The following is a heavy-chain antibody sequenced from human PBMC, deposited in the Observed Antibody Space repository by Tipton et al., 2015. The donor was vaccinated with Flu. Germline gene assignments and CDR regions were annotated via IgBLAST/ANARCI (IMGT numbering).Heavy chain of an antibody. CDR1: GFTFSDDY. J-gene: IGHJ6*02. V-gene: IGHV3-11*01. D-gene: IGHD3-3*01. CDR3: ARDHPPSITVLGEITDYFGMDV. Sequence: SLRLSCAASGFTFSDDYMSWIRQAPGKGLEWVSHISSSGDTINYADPVKGRFTISRDNAKKSLYLQMNSLRAEDTAVYYCARDHPPSITVLGEITDYFGMDVWGQGTTVTVSS. CDR2: ISSSGDTI.